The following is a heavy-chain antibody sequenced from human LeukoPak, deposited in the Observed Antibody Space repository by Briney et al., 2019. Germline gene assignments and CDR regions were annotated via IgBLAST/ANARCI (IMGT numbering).Heavy chain of an antibody. Sequence: TSETLSLTCTVSGGSISSSSYYWGWIRQPPGKGLEWIGSIYYSGSTYYNPSLKSRVTISVDTSKNRFSLKLSSVTAADTAVYYCAILNYSSWYWWFDPWGQGTLVTVSS. D-gene: IGHD6-13*01. V-gene: IGHV4-39*01. J-gene: IGHJ5*02. CDR1: GGSISSSSYY. CDR2: IYYSGST. CDR3: AILNYSSWYWWFDP.